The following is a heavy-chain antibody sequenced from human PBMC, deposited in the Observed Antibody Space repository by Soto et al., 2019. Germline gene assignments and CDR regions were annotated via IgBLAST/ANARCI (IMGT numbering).Heavy chain of an antibody. CDR1: GVSVSGSS. V-gene: IGHV4-59*02. Sequence: ETLSLSCTVSGVSVSGSSWNLIRQPPGKGLEWSGDIYYRGDTNSNPYRKSRLTLSVDTSTSQFSLKLNAGTAADAAVYYCGSGGMASGFWYFDLWGRGTPVTVSS. J-gene: IGHJ2*01. CDR3: GSGGMASGFWYFDL. D-gene: IGHD3-22*01. CDR2: IYYRGDT.